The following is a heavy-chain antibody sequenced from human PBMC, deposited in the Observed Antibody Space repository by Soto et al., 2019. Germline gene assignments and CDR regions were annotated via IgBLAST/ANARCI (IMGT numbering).Heavy chain of an antibody. Sequence: ASVKVSCKASGYTFTSYGLSWVRQAPGQGLEWMGWISAFNGNTNYAQKLQGRGTMSTDTSTTRAYMELRSLGSDDTAVYYCAGDEGYYYDTIGYFDYWGQGTLVTVSS. V-gene: IGHV1-18*01. CDR3: AGDEGYYYDTIGYFDY. CDR1: GYTFTSYG. J-gene: IGHJ4*02. CDR2: ISAFNGNT. D-gene: IGHD3-22*01.